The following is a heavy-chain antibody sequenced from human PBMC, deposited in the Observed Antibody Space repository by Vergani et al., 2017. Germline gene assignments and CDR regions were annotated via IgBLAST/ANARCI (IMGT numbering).Heavy chain of an antibody. V-gene: IGHV5-51*01. D-gene: IGHD2-15*01. J-gene: IGHJ5*02. CDR2: IYPGNSET. CDR1: GYSFSRNW. Sequence: EVQLEQSGAAVKKPGESLEISCKGSGYSFSRNWIAWVRERPGQGLEGMGMIYPGNSETRNNPSFRGQVTMSVDKSISTAYLQWSSLKASDSAMYYCARQGGYCSGGSCYWVDPWGQGTLVTVSS. CDR3: ARQGGYCSGGSCYWVDP.